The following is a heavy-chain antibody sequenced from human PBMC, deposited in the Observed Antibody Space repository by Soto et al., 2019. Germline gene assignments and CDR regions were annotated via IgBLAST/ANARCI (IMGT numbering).Heavy chain of an antibody. V-gene: IGHV4-30-2*01. D-gene: IGHD1-1*01. CDR1: GGSISSGGYS. J-gene: IGHJ3*02. CDR3: ARAVGTAYDAFDI. Sequence: PSETLSLTCAVSGGSISSGGYSWSWIRQPPGKGLEWIGYIYHSGSTYYNPSLKSRVTISVDRSKNQFSLKLSSVTAADTAVYYCARAVGTAYDAFDIWGQGTIVTVSS. CDR2: IYHSGST.